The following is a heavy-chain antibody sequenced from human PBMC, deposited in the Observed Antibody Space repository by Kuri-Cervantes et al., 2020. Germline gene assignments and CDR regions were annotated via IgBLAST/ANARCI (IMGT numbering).Heavy chain of an antibody. J-gene: IGHJ6*02. CDR3: ARDRARGVGATTNPLYGMDI. V-gene: IGHV1-46*01. Sequence: ASVKVSCKTSGYTFTSSYIHWIRLTPGQGLEWMGLINPRDGSTTYTQKLQGRVTMTRDTSTSTVYMELSSLRSEDTAVYYCARDRARGVGATTNPLYGMDIWGQGTTVTVSS. CDR1: GYTFTSSY. CDR2: INPRDGST. D-gene: IGHD1-26*01.